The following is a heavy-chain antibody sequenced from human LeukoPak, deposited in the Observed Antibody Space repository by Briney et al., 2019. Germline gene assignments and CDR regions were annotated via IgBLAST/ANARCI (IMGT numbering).Heavy chain of an antibody. CDR1: VFTFSNAW. J-gene: IGHJ4*02. CDR3: ARDPTWYDSSGYYTPQFDY. V-gene: IGHV3-15*05. Sequence: GGSLRLSCAASVFTFSNAWMSWVRQAPGKGLEWVGRIKSKADGGTTDYAAPVKGRFTISRDDSKNTLYLQMNSLRAEDTALYYCARDPTWYDSSGYYTPQFDYWGQGTLVTVSS. D-gene: IGHD3-22*01. CDR2: IKSKADGGTT.